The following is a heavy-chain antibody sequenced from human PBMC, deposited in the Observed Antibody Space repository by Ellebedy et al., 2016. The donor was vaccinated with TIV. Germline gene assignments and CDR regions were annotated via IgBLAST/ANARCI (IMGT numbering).Heavy chain of an antibody. J-gene: IGHJ4*02. CDR3: ARGKILEWYFDY. V-gene: IGHV3-48*01. CDR2: INSGSSSI. CDR1: GFTFSSYS. D-gene: IGHD3-3*01. Sequence: GESLKISCAASGFTFSSYSMNWVRQAPGKRLEWISYINSGSSSIYYADSVKGRFTISRDNAKNSLYLQMNSLRAEDTAVYYCARGKILEWYFDYWGQGTLVTVSS.